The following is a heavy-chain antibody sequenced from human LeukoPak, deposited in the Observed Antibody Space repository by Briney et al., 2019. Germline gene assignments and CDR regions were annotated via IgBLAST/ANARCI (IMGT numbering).Heavy chain of an antibody. J-gene: IGHJ4*02. CDR2: MYYSGSA. CDR3: VKTYGSGSPTYYFDS. V-gene: IGHV4-39*01. Sequence: SETLSLTCTVSGGSISSSSYYWGWIRQPPGKGLGWIGSMYYSGSAYYNPSLKSRVAVPVDTSKNQFSLKLSSVTAADTAVYYYVKTYGSGSPTYYFDSWGQGTLVTVSS. CDR1: GGSISSSSYY. D-gene: IGHD3-10*01.